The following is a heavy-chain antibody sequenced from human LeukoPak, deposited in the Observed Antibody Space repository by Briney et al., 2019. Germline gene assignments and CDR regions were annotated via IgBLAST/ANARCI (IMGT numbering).Heavy chain of an antibody. CDR3: ARHKGVGYYDSSGYFNY. J-gene: IGHJ4*02. D-gene: IGHD3-22*01. Sequence: GASLKISCKGSGCSFTSYWIGGVRQLPGKGLEGMGIIYPGDSDTRYSPSFQGQVTISADKSISTAYLQWSSLKASDTAMYYCARHKGVGYYDSSGYFNYWGQGTLVTVSS. CDR2: IYPGDSDT. V-gene: IGHV5-51*01. CDR1: GCSFTSYW.